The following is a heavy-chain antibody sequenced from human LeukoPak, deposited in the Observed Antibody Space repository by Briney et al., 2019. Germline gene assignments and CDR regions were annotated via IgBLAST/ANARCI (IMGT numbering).Heavy chain of an antibody. V-gene: IGHV3-9*01. Sequence: PGGSLRLSCAASGFTFDDYTMHWVRQAPGKGLEWVSGISWNSGSIGYADSVKGRFTISRGNAKNSLYLQMNSLRAEDTALYYCAKDRRNDFDYWGQGILVTVSS. D-gene: IGHD1-14*01. CDR2: ISWNSGSI. CDR3: AKDRRNDFDY. CDR1: GFTFDDYT. J-gene: IGHJ4*02.